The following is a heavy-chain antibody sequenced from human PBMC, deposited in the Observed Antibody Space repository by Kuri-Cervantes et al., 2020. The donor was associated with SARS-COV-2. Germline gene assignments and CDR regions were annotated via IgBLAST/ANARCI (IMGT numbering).Heavy chain of an antibody. D-gene: IGHD3-22*01. CDR2: IYYSGST. CDR3: ARHELAITMIVVVPRSWFDP. V-gene: IGHV4-39*01. CDR1: GVSISSADYY. Sequence: GSLRLSCTVSGVSISSADYYWGWIRQPPGKGLEWIGSIYYSGSTYYNPSLKSRVTISVDTSKNQFSLKLSSVTAADTAVYYCARHELAITMIVVVPRSWFDPWGQGTLVTVSS. J-gene: IGHJ5*02.